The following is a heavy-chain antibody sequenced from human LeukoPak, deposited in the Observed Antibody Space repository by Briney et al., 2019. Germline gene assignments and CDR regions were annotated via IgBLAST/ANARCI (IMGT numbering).Heavy chain of an antibody. CDR3: ARGARDGYLEYYFDY. J-gene: IGHJ4*02. CDR1: GFTFSSYT. V-gene: IGHV3-21*01. Sequence: GGSLRLSCAASGFTFSSYTMNWVRQAPGKGLEWVSSISSSSSYIYYADSVKGRFTISRDNAKNSLYLQMNSLRAEDTAVYYCARGARDGYLEYYFDYWGQGTLVTVSS. D-gene: IGHD5-24*01. CDR2: ISSSSSYI.